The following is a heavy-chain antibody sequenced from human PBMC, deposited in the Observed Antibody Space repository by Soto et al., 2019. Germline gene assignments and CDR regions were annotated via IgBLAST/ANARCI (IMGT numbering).Heavy chain of an antibody. Sequence: SETLSLTCTVSGGSISPFYWSWVRQPPGKGLEWIGYLYYSGNTNYNPSLKSRVTISVDASKNQVSLRLTSVTAADAAVYYCARVGGVAARTFDYWGQGTVVTVSS. CDR2: LYYSGNT. J-gene: IGHJ4*02. V-gene: IGHV4-59*01. D-gene: IGHD2-15*01. CDR3: ARVGGVAARTFDY. CDR1: GGSISPFY.